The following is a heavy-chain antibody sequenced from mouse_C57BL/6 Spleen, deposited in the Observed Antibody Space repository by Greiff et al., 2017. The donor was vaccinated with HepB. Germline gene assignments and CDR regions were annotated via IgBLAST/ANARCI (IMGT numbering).Heavy chain of an antibody. CDR3: ARERYYGVWDY. CDR2: ISSGSSTI. Sequence: EVQLVESGGGLVKPGGSLKLSCAASGFTFSDYGMHWVRQAPEKGLEWVAYISSGSSTIYYADTVKGRFTISRDNAKNTLFLQMTSLRSEDTAMYYCARERYYGVWDYWGQGTSVTVSS. V-gene: IGHV5-17*01. J-gene: IGHJ4*01. D-gene: IGHD1-1*01. CDR1: GFTFSDYG.